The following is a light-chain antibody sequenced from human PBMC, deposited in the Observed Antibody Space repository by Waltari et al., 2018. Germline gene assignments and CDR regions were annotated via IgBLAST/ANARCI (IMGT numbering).Light chain of an antibody. V-gene: IGKV1-9*01. CDR3: QQLNSYPYT. CDR1: QVISSY. Sequence: DIQLTQSPSFLSASVGDRVTITCRASQVISSYLAWYQKKPGEAPKLLIYDAFTLQSGGPSRFSGSGSGTDFTLTISSLQPEDFATYYCQQLNSYPYTFGQGTKLEI. CDR2: DAF. J-gene: IGKJ2*01.